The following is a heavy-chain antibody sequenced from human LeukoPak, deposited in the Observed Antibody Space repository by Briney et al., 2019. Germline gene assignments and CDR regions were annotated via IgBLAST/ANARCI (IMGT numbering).Heavy chain of an antibody. D-gene: IGHD1-26*01. CDR3: ARGAYFIDY. J-gene: IGHJ4*02. CDR2: IYSSGST. V-gene: IGHV4-4*07. Sequence: SETLSLTCTVSPGSISNYYWSWIRQPAGKGLEWIGLIYSSGSTSYNPSLKSRVTISVDTSKNQFSLKLSSVTAADTAVYYCARGAYFIDYWGQGTLVTVSS. CDR1: PGSISNYY.